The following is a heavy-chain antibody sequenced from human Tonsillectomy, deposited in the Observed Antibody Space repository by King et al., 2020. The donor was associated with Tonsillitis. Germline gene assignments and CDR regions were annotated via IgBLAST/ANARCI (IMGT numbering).Heavy chain of an antibody. CDR3: ARGRGYRGYYFDY. D-gene: IGHD6-13*01. Sequence: VQLQQWGAGLLKPSETLSLTCAVYGGSFSGYYWSWIRQPPGKGLEWIGEINHSGSTNYNPSLKSRVTISVDTSKNQFSLKLSSVTAADTAVYYCARGRGYRGYYFDYWGQGTLVTVSS. CDR1: GGSFSGYY. V-gene: IGHV4-34*01. CDR2: INHSGST. J-gene: IGHJ4*02.